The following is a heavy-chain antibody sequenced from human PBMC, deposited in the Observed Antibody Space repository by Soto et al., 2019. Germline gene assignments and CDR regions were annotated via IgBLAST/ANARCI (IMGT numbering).Heavy chain of an antibody. V-gene: IGHV1-24*01. J-gene: IGHJ6*02. Sequence: ASVKVSCKVSGYTLTELSMHWVRQAPGKGLEWMGGFDPEDGETIYAQKFQGRVTMTEDTSTDTAYMELSSLGSEDTAVYYCATVSHQLLSSYFYGIDIWGQGTTVTVSS. D-gene: IGHD2-2*01. CDR3: ATVSHQLLSSYFYGIDI. CDR1: GYTLTELS. CDR2: FDPEDGET.